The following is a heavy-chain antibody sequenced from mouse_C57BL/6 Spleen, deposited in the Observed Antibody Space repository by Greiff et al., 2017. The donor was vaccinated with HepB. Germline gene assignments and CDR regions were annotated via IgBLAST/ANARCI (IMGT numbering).Heavy chain of an antibody. D-gene: IGHD2-5*01. Sequence: VQLQQSGPELVKPGASVKISCKASGYTFTDYYMNWVKQSHGKSLEWIGDINPNNGGTSYNQKFKGKATLTVDKSSSTAYMELRSLTSEDSAVYYCASYSNYGDYFDYWGQGTTLTVSS. CDR3: ASYSNYGDYFDY. CDR2: INPNNGGT. CDR1: GYTFTDYY. J-gene: IGHJ2*01. V-gene: IGHV1-26*01.